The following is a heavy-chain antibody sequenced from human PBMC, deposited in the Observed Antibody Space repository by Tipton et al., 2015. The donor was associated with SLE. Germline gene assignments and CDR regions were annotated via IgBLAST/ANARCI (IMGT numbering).Heavy chain of an antibody. D-gene: IGHD6-19*01. Sequence: GSLRLSCAASGFTFDDYGMSWVRQAPGKGLEWVSSISSGSLSMYYGDSVKGRFTISRDNAKNSLYLQMNSLREDDTAVYYCARVQHTSGSYFFDYWGQGTLVTVSS. V-gene: IGHV3-21*03. CDR2: ISSGSLSM. J-gene: IGHJ4*02. CDR1: GFTFDDYG. CDR3: ARVQHTSGSYFFDY.